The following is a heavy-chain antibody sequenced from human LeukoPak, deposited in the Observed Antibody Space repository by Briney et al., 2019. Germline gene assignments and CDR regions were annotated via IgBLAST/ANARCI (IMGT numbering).Heavy chain of an antibody. CDR2: ISDSGSLI. D-gene: IGHD6-13*01. Sequence: GGSLRLSCAASGFTFSSFEMNWVRQAPGKGLEWVSYISDSGSLIYYADSVRGRFTISRDNAKNSLSLQMNSLRAEDTAVYYCASSGGGTAAPGRHYWGQGTLVSVSS. CDR1: GFTFSSFE. V-gene: IGHV3-48*03. CDR3: ASSGGGTAAPGRHY. J-gene: IGHJ4*02.